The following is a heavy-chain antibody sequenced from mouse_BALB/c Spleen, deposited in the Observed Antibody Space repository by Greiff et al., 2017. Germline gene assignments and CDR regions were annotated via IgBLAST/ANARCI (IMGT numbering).Heavy chain of an antibody. J-gene: IGHJ1*01. CDR1: GFSLTSYG. V-gene: IGHV2-9*02. CDR3: AREGLLRLRGYFDV. Sequence: VQVVESGPGLVAPSQSLSITCTVSGFSLTSYGVHWVRQPPGKGLEWLGVIWAGGSTNYNSALMSRLSISKDNSKSQVFLKMNSLQTDDTAMYYCAREGLLRLRGYFDVWGAGTTVTVSS. D-gene: IGHD1-2*01. CDR2: IWAGGST.